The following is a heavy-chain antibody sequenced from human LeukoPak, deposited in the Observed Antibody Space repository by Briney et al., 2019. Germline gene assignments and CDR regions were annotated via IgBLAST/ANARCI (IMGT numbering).Heavy chain of an antibody. Sequence: GGSLRLSCTASGFTLSDYYMTWIRQAPGKGLEWVSYVSNGGSSSILYADSVKGRFTVFRDYAKNSLYLQMNSLRADDTGVYYCARDKSNKGHDCWGQGTLVTVSS. CDR1: GFTLSDYY. CDR2: VSNGGSSSI. CDR3: ARDKSNKGHDC. V-gene: IGHV3-11*01. J-gene: IGHJ4*02.